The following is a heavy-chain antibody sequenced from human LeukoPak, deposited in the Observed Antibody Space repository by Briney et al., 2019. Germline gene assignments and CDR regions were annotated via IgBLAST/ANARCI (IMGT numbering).Heavy chain of an antibody. Sequence: GGSLRLSCAASGFTFSNYAMSWVRQAPGKGLEWVSAISGSGDGTYYADSVKGRFTISRDNSKNTLYLQMNSLRAEDTALYYCAKRLGLTTGYYGMDVWGQGTTVTVSS. CDR1: GFTFSNYA. CDR3: AKRLGLTTGYYGMDV. J-gene: IGHJ6*02. CDR2: ISGSGDGT. V-gene: IGHV3-23*01. D-gene: IGHD3-16*01.